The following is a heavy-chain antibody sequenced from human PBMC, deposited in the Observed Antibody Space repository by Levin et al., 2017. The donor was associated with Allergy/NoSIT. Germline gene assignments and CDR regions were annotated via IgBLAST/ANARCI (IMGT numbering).Heavy chain of an antibody. D-gene: IGHD1-14*01. CDR2: ISSSSSYI. CDR3: ARDIKAYCDY. J-gene: IGHJ4*02. Sequence: LSLTCAASGFTFSSYSMNWVRQAPGKGLEWVSSISSSSSYIYYADSVKGRFTISRDNAKNSLYLQMNSLRAEDTAVYYCARDIKAYCDYWGQGTLVTVSS. V-gene: IGHV3-21*01. CDR1: GFTFSSYS.